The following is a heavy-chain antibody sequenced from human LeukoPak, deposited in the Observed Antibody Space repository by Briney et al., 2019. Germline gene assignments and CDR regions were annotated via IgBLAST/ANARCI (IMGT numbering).Heavy chain of an antibody. J-gene: IGHJ6*02. D-gene: IGHD6-6*01. Sequence: GGSLRLSCAASGFTFSIYWIHWVRQVPGKGLVWVSRINSDGSGTKYADSVKGRFTISRDNAKNTLYLQMNSLRAEDTAVYYCAREMAARSMDVWGQGTTVTVSS. CDR2: INSDGSGT. V-gene: IGHV3-74*03. CDR1: GFTFSIYW. CDR3: AREMAARSMDV.